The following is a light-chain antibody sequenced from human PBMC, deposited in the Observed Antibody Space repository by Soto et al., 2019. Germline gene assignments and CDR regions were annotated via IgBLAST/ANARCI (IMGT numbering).Light chain of an antibody. Sequence: DIQMTQSPSSLSASIGDRVTASCRASQTISNYLNWYQQKPGKAPNLLISGASNLQSGVPSRFSGSGSGTDFTLTINSLEPEDYATYYCQQSYSFPFTFGPGTKVDVK. J-gene: IGKJ3*01. CDR2: GAS. CDR3: QQSYSFPFT. CDR1: QTISNY. V-gene: IGKV1-39*01.